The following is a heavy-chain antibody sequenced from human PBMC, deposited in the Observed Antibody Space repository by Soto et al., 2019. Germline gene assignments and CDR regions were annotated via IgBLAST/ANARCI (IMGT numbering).Heavy chain of an antibody. CDR3: AREDSGWYGEFFQH. CDR1: GFTFSSYA. D-gene: IGHD6-19*01. V-gene: IGHV3-23*01. CDR2: IGGRDGSR. J-gene: IGHJ1*01. Sequence: DVQLLESGGGLVQPGGSLRLSCAASGFTFSSYAMSWVRQAPGKGLEWASKIGGRDGSRDYADAVKGRFTISRDNSKNTLHLQMSSLRAEDTAVYYCAREDSGWYGEFFQHWGQGTLVTVSS.